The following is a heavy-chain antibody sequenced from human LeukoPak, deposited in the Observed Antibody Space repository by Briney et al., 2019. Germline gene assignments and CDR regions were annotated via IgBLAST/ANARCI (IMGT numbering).Heavy chain of an antibody. D-gene: IGHD3-22*01. CDR2: ISWNSGRK. V-gene: IGHV3-9*01. CDR3: AKDQYYDRSGYYYGYAFDI. CDR1: GFTFDDYG. Sequence: GGSLRLSCAASGFTFDDYGMHWVRQTPGKGLGWVSGISWNSGRKGYGDSVKGRFTISRDNAKNSLYLQMDSLRAEDTALYYCAKDQYYDRSGYYYGYAFDIWGQGTMVTVSS. J-gene: IGHJ3*02.